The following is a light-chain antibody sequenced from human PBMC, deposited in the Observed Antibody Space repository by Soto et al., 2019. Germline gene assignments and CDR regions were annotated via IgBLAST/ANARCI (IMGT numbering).Light chain of an antibody. Sequence: QSVLTQPPSVSGSPGQSVAISCTGTSSDVGSYNRVSWYQQSPGTAPKLLIYDVSNRPSGVPDRFSGSKSDNTASLTISGLQAEDEADYYCSSFTSSDTYVFGTGTKLTVL. J-gene: IGLJ1*01. V-gene: IGLV2-18*02. CDR3: SSFTSSDTYV. CDR2: DVS. CDR1: SSDVGSYNR.